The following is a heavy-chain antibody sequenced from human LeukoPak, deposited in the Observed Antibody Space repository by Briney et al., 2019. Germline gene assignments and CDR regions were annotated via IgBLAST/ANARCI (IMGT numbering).Heavy chain of an antibody. Sequence: QVQLQESGPGLVKPSQTLSLTCTVSGGPINSGSYYWTWIRQPAWKGLEWIGRIYTSGSTNYNPSLRGRAIISADTSTNQFSLRLSSVTAADTAVYYCAREGSAAAGYFQRWGQGTLVTVSS. D-gene: IGHD6-25*01. V-gene: IGHV4-61*02. CDR2: IYTSGST. J-gene: IGHJ1*01. CDR3: AREGSAAAGYFQR. CDR1: GGPINSGSYY.